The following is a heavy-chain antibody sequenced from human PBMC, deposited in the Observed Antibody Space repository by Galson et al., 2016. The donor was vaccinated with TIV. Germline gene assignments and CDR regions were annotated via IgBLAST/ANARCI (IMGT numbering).Heavy chain of an antibody. V-gene: IGHV3-33*01. CDR3: ARTGANTLYSGGYGDDDGFDF. CDR1: GFTFSSFG. Sequence: LRLSCAASGFTFSSFGMHWVRQAPGKGLEWVAVIWYDGTNTHYADSVKGRFTISKDNSENTLNLQMNTLRAEDTAVYYCARTGANTLYSGGYGDDDGFDFWGQGTMVTVSS. D-gene: IGHD1-26*01. CDR2: IWYDGTNT. J-gene: IGHJ3*01.